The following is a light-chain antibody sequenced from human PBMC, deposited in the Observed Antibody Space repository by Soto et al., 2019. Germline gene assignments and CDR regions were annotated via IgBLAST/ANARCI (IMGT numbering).Light chain of an antibody. J-gene: IGKJ4*01. CDR2: TAS. V-gene: IGKV1-39*01. CDR1: QSISGY. Sequence: DIQMTQTKSSLSASVGDRVTITCRASQSISGYLNWYQQKPGRAPKLLIYTASSLQSGVPSRFSGSGSGTDFTLTISSLQPEDFATYYCQQSYSTLTFGGGTKVDIK. CDR3: QQSYSTLT.